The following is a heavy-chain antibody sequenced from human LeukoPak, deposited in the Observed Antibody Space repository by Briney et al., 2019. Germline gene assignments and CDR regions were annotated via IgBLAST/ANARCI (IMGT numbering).Heavy chain of an antibody. V-gene: IGHV4-4*07. Sequence: SETLSLTCTVSGASITGHYWSWLRQPAGKALEWLGRIYSTGTTAYNASFTSRLTMSVDTSKSQLSLKLNYVTAADTAVYYCVRVGEIWSNGGYFDSWGQGNPVTVSS. CDR1: GASITGHY. J-gene: IGHJ4*01. CDR2: IYSTGTT. D-gene: IGHD3-16*01. CDR3: VRVGEIWSNGGYFDS.